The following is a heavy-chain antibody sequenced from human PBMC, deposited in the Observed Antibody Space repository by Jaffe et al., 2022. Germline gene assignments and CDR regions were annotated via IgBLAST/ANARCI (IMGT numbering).Heavy chain of an antibody. CDR2: IYYSGSA. J-gene: IGHJ6*03. Sequence: QVQLQESGPGLVKPSETLSLTCTVSGGSISSYYWSWIRQPPGKGLEWIGYIYYSGSANYNPSLKSQVTISVDTSKNQFSLKLSSVTAADTAVYSCARTVTTYYYYYMDVWGKGTTVTVSS. CDR1: GGSISSYY. D-gene: IGHD4-4*01. CDR3: ARTVTTYYYYYMDV. V-gene: IGHV4-59*01.